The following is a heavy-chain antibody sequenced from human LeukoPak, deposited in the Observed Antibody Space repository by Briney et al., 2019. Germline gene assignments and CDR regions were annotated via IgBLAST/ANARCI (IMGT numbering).Heavy chain of an antibody. V-gene: IGHV4-34*01. J-gene: IGHJ4*02. Sequence: PSETLSLTCAVYGGSFSGYYWSWIRQPPGKGLEWIGEINHSGSTNYNPSLKSRVTISVDTSKNQFSLKLSSVTAADTTVYYCAKEYDSSGYYYYFDYWGQGTLVTVSS. CDR2: INHSGST. D-gene: IGHD3-22*01. CDR1: GGSFSGYY. CDR3: AKEYDSSGYYYYFDY.